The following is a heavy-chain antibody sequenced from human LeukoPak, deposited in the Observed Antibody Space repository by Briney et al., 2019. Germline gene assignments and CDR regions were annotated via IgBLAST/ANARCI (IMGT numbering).Heavy chain of an antibody. CDR1: SGSFNSYF. Sequence: SETLSLTCAVYSGSFNSYFWSWIRQVPGKGLEWIAELSESGGTYYNPSLKSRVTISVDTSKNQFSLNLTSVTAADTAIYYCARVPGGVFDFWGQGALVTVSS. CDR2: LSESGGT. D-gene: IGHD3-10*01. V-gene: IGHV4-34*01. J-gene: IGHJ4*02. CDR3: ARVPGGVFDF.